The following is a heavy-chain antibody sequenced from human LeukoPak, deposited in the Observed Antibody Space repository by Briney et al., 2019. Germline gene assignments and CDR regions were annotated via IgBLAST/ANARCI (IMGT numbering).Heavy chain of an antibody. J-gene: IGHJ5*02. D-gene: IGHD2-2*01. CDR2: ISGSGGST. V-gene: IGHV3-23*01. CDR1: GFTFSSYA. CDR3: ASYCSSTSCFSRFDP. Sequence: GGSLRLSCAASGFTFSSYAMSWVRQAPGRGLEWVSAISGSGGSTYYADSVKGRFTISRDNSKNTLYLQMNSLRAEDTAVYYCASYCSSTSCFSRFDPWGQGTLVTVSS.